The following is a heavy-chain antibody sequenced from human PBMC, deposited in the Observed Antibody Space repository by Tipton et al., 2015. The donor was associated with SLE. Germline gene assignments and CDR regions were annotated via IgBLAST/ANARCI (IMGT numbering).Heavy chain of an antibody. CDR3: ATTLQLVDVFDI. CDR1: GGSISSYY. Sequence: TLSLTCTVSGGSISSYYWSWIRQPPGKGLEWIGYIYYSGGTNSNPSLRSRVTISIDMSKNQFSLTLGSVTAADTAAYYCATTLQLVDVFDIWGQGTLVTVSS. D-gene: IGHD5-24*01. CDR2: IYYSGGT. V-gene: IGHV4-59*03. J-gene: IGHJ3*02.